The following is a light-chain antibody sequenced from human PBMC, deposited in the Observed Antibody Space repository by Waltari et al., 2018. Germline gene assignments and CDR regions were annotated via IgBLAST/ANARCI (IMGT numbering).Light chain of an antibody. CDR1: QGISTY. Sequence: DIQLTQSPSFLSASVGDRVTITCRASQGISTYLAWYQQKPGKAPKLLISAASTLQTGVPARFSGSGSGTEVTLTISSLQPGDFATYYCQQLNSLPRTFGQGTKVEIK. J-gene: IGKJ1*01. CDR3: QQLNSLPRT. V-gene: IGKV1-9*01. CDR2: AAS.